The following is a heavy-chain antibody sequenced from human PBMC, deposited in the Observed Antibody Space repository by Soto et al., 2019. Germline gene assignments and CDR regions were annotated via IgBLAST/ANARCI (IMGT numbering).Heavy chain of an antibody. Sequence: SETLSLTCTVSGGSISSGGYYWSWIRQHPGKGLEWIGYIYYSGSTYYNPSLKSRVTISVDTSKNQFSLKLSSVTAADTAVYYCARLLWFGELSFGGWLDPWGQGTLVTVSS. CDR3: ARLLWFGELSFGGWLDP. CDR2: IYYSGST. J-gene: IGHJ5*02. D-gene: IGHD3-10*01. CDR1: GGSISSGGYY. V-gene: IGHV4-31*03.